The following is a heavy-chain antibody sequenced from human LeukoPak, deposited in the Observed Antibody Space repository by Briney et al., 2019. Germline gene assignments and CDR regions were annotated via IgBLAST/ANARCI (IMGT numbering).Heavy chain of an antibody. Sequence: SETLSLTRTVSGGSISSGGYYWSWIRQPPGKGLEWIGYIYHSGSTYYNPSLKSRVTISVDRSKNQFSLKLSSVTAADTAVYYCARGYCSSTSCCFDYWGQGTLVTVSS. CDR2: IYHSGST. V-gene: IGHV4-30-2*01. J-gene: IGHJ4*02. CDR1: GGSISSGGYY. CDR3: ARGYCSSTSCCFDY. D-gene: IGHD2-2*01.